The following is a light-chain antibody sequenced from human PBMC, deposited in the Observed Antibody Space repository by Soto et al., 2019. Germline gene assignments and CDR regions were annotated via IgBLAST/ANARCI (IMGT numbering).Light chain of an antibody. V-gene: IGLV2-14*02. CDR1: SSDVGSYDL. J-gene: IGLJ3*02. Sequence: QSALTQPASVSESPGQSITISCTGTSSDVGSYDLVSWYQHHPGTAPKLIVYEVINRPSGVSNRFSGSKSGNTASLTISGLQAEDEADYYCSSYTTSSTGVFGGGTKLTVL. CDR3: SSYTTSSTGV. CDR2: EVI.